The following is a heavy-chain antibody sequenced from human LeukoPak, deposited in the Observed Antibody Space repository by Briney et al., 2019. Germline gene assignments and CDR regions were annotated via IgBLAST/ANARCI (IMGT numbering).Heavy chain of an antibody. Sequence: PSETLSLTRTVSGGSISEHFWSWIRQPPGKGLEWIGYIYSSGSTHYNPSLKSRVTISVDTSKNQFSLKLSSVTAADTAVYYCAREGAAAGIDYWGQGTLVTVSS. CDR1: GGSISEHF. D-gene: IGHD6-13*01. J-gene: IGHJ4*02. CDR2: IYSSGST. CDR3: AREGAAAGIDY. V-gene: IGHV4-59*11.